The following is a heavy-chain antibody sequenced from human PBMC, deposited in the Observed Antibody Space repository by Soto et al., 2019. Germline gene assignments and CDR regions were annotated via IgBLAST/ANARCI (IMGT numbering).Heavy chain of an antibody. CDR1: GFTLDNYN. V-gene: IGHV3-48*02. CDR3: ARSAFGYASARDL. CDR2: IGHSTTDI. D-gene: IGHD5-18*01. J-gene: IGHJ6*02. Sequence: GGSLRLSCAVSGFTLDNYNMNWVRQARGKGLEWVSYIGHSTTDIYYATSVKGRFTISRDIAQGSLYLHLTNLRHEDTAIFHCARSAFGYASARDLWGQGPPVTVSS.